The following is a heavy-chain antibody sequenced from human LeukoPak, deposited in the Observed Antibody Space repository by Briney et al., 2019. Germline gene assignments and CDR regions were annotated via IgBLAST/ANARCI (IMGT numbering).Heavy chain of an antibody. CDR1: GLTFSDAW. V-gene: IGHV3-15*01. CDR2: IKSNSEGGTI. Sequence: GGSLRLSCVASGLTFSDAWMSWVRQAPGKGLESVGRIKSNSEGGTIDYGAPVKGRFTISRDESTNTLFLQMNSLKTEDTAVYYCTSGGGTMDFWGQGTLVIVSS. CDR3: TSGGGTMDF. J-gene: IGHJ4*02. D-gene: IGHD2-15*01.